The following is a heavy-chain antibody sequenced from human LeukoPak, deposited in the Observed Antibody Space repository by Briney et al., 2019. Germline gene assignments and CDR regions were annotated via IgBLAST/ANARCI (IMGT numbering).Heavy chain of an antibody. Sequence: GGSLRLSCAASGFTFSSYGMHWVRQAPGKGLVWVSRINSDGSSISYADSVKGRFTISRDNAKNTLYLQMNSLGVEDTAVFYCVSSEWYAAFDIWGQGTMVTVSS. CDR1: GFTFSSYG. D-gene: IGHD6-19*01. V-gene: IGHV3-74*01. J-gene: IGHJ3*02. CDR3: VSSEWYAAFDI. CDR2: INSDGSSI.